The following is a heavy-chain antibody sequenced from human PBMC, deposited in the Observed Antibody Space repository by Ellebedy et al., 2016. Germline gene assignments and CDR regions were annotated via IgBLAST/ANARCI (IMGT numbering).Heavy chain of an antibody. CDR2: ISYDGSNK. CDR3: AKDLDY. CDR1: GFTFSSYS. J-gene: IGHJ4*02. Sequence: GGSLRLSCAASGFTFSSYSMNWVRQAPGKGLEWVAVISYDGSNKYYADSVKGRFTISRDNSKNTLYLQMNSLRAEDTAVYYCAKDLDYWGQGTLVTVSS. V-gene: IGHV3-30*18.